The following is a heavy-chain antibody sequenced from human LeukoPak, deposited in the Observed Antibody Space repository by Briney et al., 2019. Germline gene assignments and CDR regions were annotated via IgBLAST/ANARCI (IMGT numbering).Heavy chain of an antibody. D-gene: IGHD3-10*01. Sequence: GGSLRLSCAASGFTFSSYSMNWVRQAPGKGLEWVSSISGSSSYIYYADSVKGRFTISRDNAKNSLYLQMNSLRAEDTAVYYCARVGMDYYGSGSYDYWGQGTLVTVSS. CDR1: GFTFSSYS. V-gene: IGHV3-21*01. CDR2: ISGSSSYI. CDR3: ARVGMDYYGSGSYDY. J-gene: IGHJ4*02.